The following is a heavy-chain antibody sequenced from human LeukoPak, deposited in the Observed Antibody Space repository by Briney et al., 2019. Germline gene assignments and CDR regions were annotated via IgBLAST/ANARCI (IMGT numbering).Heavy chain of an antibody. CDR2: INTDGSST. CDR3: ARTREWLRYFDY. D-gene: IGHD3-3*01. Sequence: RGSLRLSCAASGFTFSSYWMHWVRQAPGKGLVWVSRINTDGSSTSYADSVKGRFTISRDNAKNTLYLQMNSLRAEDTAVYYCARTREWLRYFDYWGQGTLVTVSS. CDR1: GFTFSSYW. V-gene: IGHV3-74*01. J-gene: IGHJ4*02.